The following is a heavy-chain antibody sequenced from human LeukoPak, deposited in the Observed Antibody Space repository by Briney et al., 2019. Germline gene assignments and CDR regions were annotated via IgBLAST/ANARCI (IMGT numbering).Heavy chain of an antibody. CDR2: INHSGTT. V-gene: IGHV4-34*01. CDR1: GGPFSVYY. J-gene: IGHJ6*03. D-gene: IGHD6-13*01. CDR3: AREVAWSSAGPYYMDV. Sequence: SETLSLTCAVYGGPFSVYYWSWICQPPGKGLEWIGEINHSGTTNYNPSHKSRVTISVDTSKNQVSLKLSSVTAADTAVYFCAREVAWSSAGPYYMDVWGKGTTVTVSS.